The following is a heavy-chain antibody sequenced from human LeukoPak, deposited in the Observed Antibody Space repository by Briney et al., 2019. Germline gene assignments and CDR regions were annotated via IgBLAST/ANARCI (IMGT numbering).Heavy chain of an antibody. Sequence: GGSLRLSCAASGFTFSSNYITWVRQAPGRGLEWVSVIYIGGSPYYADSVRGRFTISRDNYKNTVLLQMDSLRADDAAVYFCARGTFGNYYFVHWGQGTLVTVSS. D-gene: IGHD3-16*01. CDR2: IYIGGSP. J-gene: IGHJ4*02. CDR1: GFTFSSNY. CDR3: ARGTFGNYYFVH. V-gene: IGHV3-53*01.